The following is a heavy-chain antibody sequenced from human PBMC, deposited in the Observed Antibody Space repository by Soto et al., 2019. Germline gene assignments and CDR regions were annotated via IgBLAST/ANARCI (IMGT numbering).Heavy chain of an antibody. J-gene: IGHJ1*01. CDR3: ARVGTTSDSSGYYYVGYFQH. CDR1: GGTFSSYA. V-gene: IGHV1-69*01. Sequence: QVQLVQSGAEVKKPGSSVKVSCKASGGTFSSYAISWVRQAPGQGLEWMGGIIPIFGTANYAQKFQGRVTITADESTSTAYMELSSLRSEDTAVYYCARVGTTSDSSGYYYVGYFQHWGQGTLVTVSS. D-gene: IGHD3-22*01. CDR2: IIPIFGTA.